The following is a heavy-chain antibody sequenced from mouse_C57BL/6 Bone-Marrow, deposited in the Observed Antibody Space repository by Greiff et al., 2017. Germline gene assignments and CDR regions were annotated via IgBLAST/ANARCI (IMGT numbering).Heavy chain of an antibody. CDR2: IHPNSGST. CDR1: GYTFTSYW. V-gene: IGHV1-64*01. D-gene: IGHD2-3*01. CDR3: ARSGDGYYVGFAY. Sequence: QVQLQQPGAELVKPGASVKLSCKASGYTFTSYWMHWVKQRPGQGLEWIGMIHPNSGSTNYNEKFKSKATLTVDKSSSTAYMQLSSLTSEDSAVYYGARSGDGYYVGFAYWGQGTLVTVSA. J-gene: IGHJ3*01.